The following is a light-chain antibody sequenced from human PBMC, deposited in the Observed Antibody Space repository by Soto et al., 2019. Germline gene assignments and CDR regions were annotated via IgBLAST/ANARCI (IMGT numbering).Light chain of an antibody. CDR2: AAS. CDR3: QQANSFPYT. J-gene: IGKJ2*01. Sequence: DIQMTQSPSSVSASVGDRVTITCRASQGVSNWLAWYQQKPGKAPKLLIYAASTLRSGVPSRFRGSGSGTDFTFTISSLQPEDFATYYCQQANSFPYTFGQGTKVEIK. CDR1: QGVSNW. V-gene: IGKV1-12*01.